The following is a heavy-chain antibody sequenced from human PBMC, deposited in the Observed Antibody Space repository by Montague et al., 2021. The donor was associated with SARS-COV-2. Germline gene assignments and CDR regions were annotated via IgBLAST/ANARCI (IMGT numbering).Heavy chain of an antibody. CDR3: ASERLDCSGTSCYTNGLDV. CDR2: VYYSGTA. D-gene: IGHD2-15*01. CDR1: GGSVRSGLYY. J-gene: IGHJ6*02. Sequence: SETLSLTCTVSGGSVRSGLYYWTWIRQPPGKGLEWIGYVYYSGTANHNPSLKSRLTPTVDTSKNQFSLKLNSVTAADTAIYYCASERLDCSGTSCYTNGLDVWGQGTMVTVSS. V-gene: IGHV4-61*01.